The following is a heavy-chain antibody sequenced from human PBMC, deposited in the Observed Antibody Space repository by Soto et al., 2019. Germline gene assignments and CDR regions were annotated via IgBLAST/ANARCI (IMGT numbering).Heavy chain of an antibody. CDR1: GGTFSNYG. CDR3: ARGGSDYEGSGYYQGHV. J-gene: IGHJ6*02. D-gene: IGHD3-22*01. CDR2: IVPIFGA. Sequence: QVQLVQSGAEVKKPGSSVKVSCKSSGGTFSNYGFSWVRQAPGQGLECMGVIVPIFGAEHPQKFQGRVTITADESTNTAFREGRGLRCEGTAGDYCARGGSDYEGSGYYQGHVWGQGTTVTVSS. V-gene: IGHV1-69*12.